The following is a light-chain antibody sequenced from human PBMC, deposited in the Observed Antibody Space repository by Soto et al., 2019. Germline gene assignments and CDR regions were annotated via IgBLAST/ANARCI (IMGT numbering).Light chain of an antibody. CDR2: LGS. CDR1: QSLLHSNGYNY. Sequence: DLVMTQSPLSLPVTPGEPASISCRSSQSLLHSNGYNYLDWYLQKPGQSPQLLIYLGSNRASGVPDRFSGSGSDTDFTLKISRVEAEDVGVYYCMQALQTPRTFGQGTKVEI. J-gene: IGKJ1*01. V-gene: IGKV2-28*01. CDR3: MQALQTPRT.